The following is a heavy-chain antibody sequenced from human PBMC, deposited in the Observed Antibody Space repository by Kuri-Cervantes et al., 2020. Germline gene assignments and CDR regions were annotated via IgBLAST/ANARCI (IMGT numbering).Heavy chain of an antibody. CDR2: IWFDGSTK. V-gene: IGHV3-33*08. J-gene: IGHJ5*02. D-gene: IGHD5-12*01. CDR3: AGDNSGFYYNWFDP. Sequence: GGSLRLSCAASGFTFSSYWMSWVRQAPGKGLEWVAVIWFDGSTKYYADSVKGRFTISRDNSKNTLFLQMNSLRAEDTAVYYCAGDNSGFYYNWFDPWGRGTLVTVSS. CDR1: GFTFSSYW.